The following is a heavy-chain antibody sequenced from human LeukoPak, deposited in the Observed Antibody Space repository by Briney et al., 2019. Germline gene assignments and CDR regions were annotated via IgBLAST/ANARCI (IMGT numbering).Heavy chain of an antibody. J-gene: IGHJ5*02. CDR2: IRSKANSYAT. Sequence: PGGSLRLSCAASGFTFSSYGMHWVRQASGKGLEWVGRIRSKANSYATAYAASVKGRFTISRDDSKNTAYLQMNSLKTEDTAVYYCTSRIAVATWGFDPWGQGTLVTVSS. V-gene: IGHV3-73*01. D-gene: IGHD6-19*01. CDR1: GFTFSSYG. CDR3: TSRIAVATWGFDP.